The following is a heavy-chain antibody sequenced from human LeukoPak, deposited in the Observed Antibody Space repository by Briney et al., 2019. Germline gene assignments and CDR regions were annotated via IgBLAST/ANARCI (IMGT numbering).Heavy chain of an antibody. CDR1: GFTFSSYS. Sequence: GGSLRLSCAASGFTFSSYSMNWVRQAPGKGLGWISYFSTSSGTISYADSVKGRFTISRDNAKNSLYLQMNSLRAEDTAVYYCARDSMYAFDIWGQGTMVTVSS. CDR3: ARDSMYAFDI. J-gene: IGHJ3*02. D-gene: IGHD2-2*01. CDR2: FSTSSGTI. V-gene: IGHV3-48*01.